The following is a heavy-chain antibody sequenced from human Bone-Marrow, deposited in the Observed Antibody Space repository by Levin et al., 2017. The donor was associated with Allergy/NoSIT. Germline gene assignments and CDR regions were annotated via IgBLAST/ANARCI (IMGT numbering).Heavy chain of an antibody. V-gene: IGHV3-23*01. CDR3: VKHSGNYYGSSDL. Sequence: GESLKISCAASGFTFSSDAMSWFRQAPGKGLEWVSTITISGDGSYYGDSVRGRFTISRDNSKNTLYLHMDSLRAEDSAMYYCVKHSGNYYGSSDLWGKGTLVTVSS. CDR1: GFTFSSDA. D-gene: IGHD3-10*01. CDR2: ITISGDGS. J-gene: IGHJ5*02.